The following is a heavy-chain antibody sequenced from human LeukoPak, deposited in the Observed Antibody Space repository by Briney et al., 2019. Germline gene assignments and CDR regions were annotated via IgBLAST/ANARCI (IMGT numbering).Heavy chain of an antibody. J-gene: IGHJ4*02. V-gene: IGHV3-48*04. CDR1: GFTFSSYG. Sequence: RAGGSLRLSCAASGFTFSSYGMHWVRQAPGKGLEWVSYISSSGSTIYYADSVKGRFTISRDNAKNSLYLQMNSLRAEDTAVYYCAREVKAQAAAATYFDYWGQGTLVTVSS. CDR3: AREVKAQAAAATYFDY. CDR2: ISSSGSTI. D-gene: IGHD6-13*01.